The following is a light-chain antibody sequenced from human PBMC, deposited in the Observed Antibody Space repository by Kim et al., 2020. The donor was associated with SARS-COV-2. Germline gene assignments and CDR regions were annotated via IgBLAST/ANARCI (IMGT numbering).Light chain of an antibody. CDR3: CSYAGYYTWV. CDR1: RSDVGGYNY. V-gene: IGLV2-11*01. Sequence: SVTIACTGTRSDVGGYNYVSWYQQHPGRAPKLVIYDVSERPSGVPDRCSGSKSGNTASLTISGLQAEDEADCYCCSYAGYYTWVFGGGTKLTVL. J-gene: IGLJ3*02. CDR2: DVS.